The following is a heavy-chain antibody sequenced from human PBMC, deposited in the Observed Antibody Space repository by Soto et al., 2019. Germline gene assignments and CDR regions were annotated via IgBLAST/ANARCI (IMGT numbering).Heavy chain of an antibody. V-gene: IGHV3-74*01. CDR2: TNADGAHT. J-gene: IGHJ4*02. D-gene: IGHD1-20*01. Sequence: GSLRLSGSAAGLRLTSYSMPWVRQAPGKGLDWVSHTNADGAHTTYADSVRGRFIISRDNAKKTLYLQMNSLGTEDTAVYYCARDVNWNLFDYWGQGIQVTVSS. CDR1: GLRLTSYS. CDR3: ARDVNWNLFDY.